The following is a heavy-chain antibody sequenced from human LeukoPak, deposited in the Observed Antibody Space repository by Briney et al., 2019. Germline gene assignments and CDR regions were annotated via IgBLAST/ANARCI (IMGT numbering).Heavy chain of an antibody. J-gene: IGHJ4*02. V-gene: IGHV4-34*08. D-gene: IGHD4-17*01. Sequence: GSLRLACAASGFTFSSYAMNWVRQAPGKGLEWIGEINHSGSTNYNPSLKSRVTISVDTSKNQFSLKLSSVTAADTAVYYCATLTTVTKNFDYWGQGTLVTVSS. CDR2: INHSGST. CDR1: GFTFSSYA. CDR3: ATLTTVTKNFDY.